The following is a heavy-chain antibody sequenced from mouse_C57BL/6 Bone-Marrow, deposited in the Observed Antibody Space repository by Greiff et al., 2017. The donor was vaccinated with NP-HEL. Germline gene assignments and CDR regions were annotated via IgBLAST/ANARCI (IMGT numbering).Heavy chain of an antibody. CDR3: ARGAYYYGSPHAMDY. D-gene: IGHD1-1*01. CDR2: ISYDGSN. J-gene: IGHJ4*01. Sequence: EVKLLESGPGLVKPSQSLSLTCSVTGYSITSGYYWNWIRQFPGNKLEWMGYISYDGSNKYNPSLKNRISITRDTSKKQFFLKLNSVTTEDTATYYCARGAYYYGSPHAMDYWGQGTSVTVSS. V-gene: IGHV3-6*01. CDR1: GYSITSGYY.